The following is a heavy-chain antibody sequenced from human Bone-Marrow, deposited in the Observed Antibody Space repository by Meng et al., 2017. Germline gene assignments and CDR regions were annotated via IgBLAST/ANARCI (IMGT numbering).Heavy chain of an antibody. J-gene: IGHJ4*02. CDR3: ARAYDIPINDY. V-gene: IGHV3-48*03. Sequence: GESLKIFCAASGFTFSSYEMNWVRQAPGKGLEWVSYISSSGSTIYYADSVKGRFTISRDNAKNSLYLQMNSLRAEDTAVYYCARAYDIPINDYWGQGTLVTVSS. CDR2: ISSSGSTI. CDR1: GFTFSSYE. D-gene: IGHD3-9*01.